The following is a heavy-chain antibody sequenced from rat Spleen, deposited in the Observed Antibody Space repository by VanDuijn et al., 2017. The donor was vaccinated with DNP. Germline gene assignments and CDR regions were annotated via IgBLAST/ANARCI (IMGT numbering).Heavy chain of an antibody. CDR2: ITFDGSGT. Sequence: EVQLVESGGGLVQPGRSLKLSCAASGFTFSNYDMAWVRQAPTKGLDWVATITFDGSGTYYRDSVKGRFTISRDNAKSTLYLQMNSLKSEDTATYYCARQRNSGYEGMDAWGQGASVTVSS. CDR3: ARQRNSGYEGMDA. J-gene: IGHJ4*01. V-gene: IGHV5-29*01. CDR1: GFTFSNYD. D-gene: IGHD4-3*01.